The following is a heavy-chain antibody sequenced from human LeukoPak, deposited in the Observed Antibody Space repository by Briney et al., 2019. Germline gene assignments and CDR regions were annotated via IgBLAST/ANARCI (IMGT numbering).Heavy chain of an antibody. J-gene: IGHJ4*02. Sequence: ASVKVSCKVSGYTLTELSMHWVRQAPGKGLEWMGGFNPEDGETIYAQKFQGRVTMTEDTSTDTAYMELSSLRSEDTAVYYCATLEPSAGEYFDCWGQGTLVTVSS. D-gene: IGHD1-1*01. CDR3: ATLEPSAGEYFDC. CDR1: GYTLTELS. V-gene: IGHV1-24*01. CDR2: FNPEDGET.